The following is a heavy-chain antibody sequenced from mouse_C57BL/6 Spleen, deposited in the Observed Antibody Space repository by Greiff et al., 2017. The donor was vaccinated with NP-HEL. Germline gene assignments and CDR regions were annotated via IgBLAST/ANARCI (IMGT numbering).Heavy chain of an antibody. CDR3: ARSTMVTTEAWFAY. Sequence: QVQLQQSGAELARPGASVKLSCKASGYTFTSYGISWVKQRTGQGLEWIGEIYPRSGNTYYNEKFKGKATLTADKSSSTAYMELRSLTSEDSAVYFCARSTMVTTEAWFAYWGQGTLVTVSA. V-gene: IGHV1-81*01. J-gene: IGHJ3*01. CDR2: IYPRSGNT. D-gene: IGHD2-2*01. CDR1: GYTFTSYG.